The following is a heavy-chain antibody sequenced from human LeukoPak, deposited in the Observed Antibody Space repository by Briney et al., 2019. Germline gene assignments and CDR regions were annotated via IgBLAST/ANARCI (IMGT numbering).Heavy chain of an antibody. Sequence: GGSLRISCAASGFTFSSYGMHWVRQAPGKGLEWVAFIRYDGSNKYYADSVKGRFTISRDNSKNTLYLQMNSLRAEDTAVYYCAKDSTWIQLEGYFDYWGQGTLVTVSS. J-gene: IGHJ4*02. CDR3: AKDSTWIQLEGYFDY. D-gene: IGHD5-18*01. CDR2: IRYDGSNK. CDR1: GFTFSSYG. V-gene: IGHV3-30*02.